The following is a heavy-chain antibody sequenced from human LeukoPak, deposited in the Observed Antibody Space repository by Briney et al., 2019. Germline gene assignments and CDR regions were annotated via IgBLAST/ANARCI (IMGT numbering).Heavy chain of an antibody. CDR2: IWYGGSNK. J-gene: IGHJ3*02. V-gene: IGHV3-30*18. CDR3: AKERGSLNAFDI. D-gene: IGHD1-26*01. Sequence: GRSLRLSCAASGFTFSSYGMHWVRQAPGKGLEWVAVIWYGGSNKYYADSVKGRFTISRDNSKNTLYLQMNSLRAEDTAVYYCAKERGSLNAFDIWGQGTMVTVPS. CDR1: GFTFSSYG.